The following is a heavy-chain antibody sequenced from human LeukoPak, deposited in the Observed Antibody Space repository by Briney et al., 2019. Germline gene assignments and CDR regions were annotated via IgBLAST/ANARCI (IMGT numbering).Heavy chain of an antibody. J-gene: IGHJ5*02. D-gene: IGHD2-2*03. V-gene: IGHV4-4*09. CDR3: ARHGYCSSTSCYSWFDP. CDR2: IYTSGST. CDR1: GGSISSYY. Sequence: PSETLSLTCTVSGGSISSYYWSWIRQPPGKGLEWIGYIYTSGSTKYNPYLKSRVTISVDPSKNQFSLTLSSVTAADTAVYYCARHGYCSSTSCYSWFDPWGQGTLVTVSS.